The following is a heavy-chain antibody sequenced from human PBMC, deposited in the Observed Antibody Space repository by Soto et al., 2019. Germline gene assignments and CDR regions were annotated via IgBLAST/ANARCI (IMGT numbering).Heavy chain of an antibody. CDR2: ICCSDSN. CDR3: TGEAWGAKVDY. V-gene: IGHV4-59*08. D-gene: IGHD1-26*01. Sequence: TPSETLSLTCTVSGGSISSYYWSWIRQPPGKGLEWSEDICCSDSNNPHHSHKRRVTTSVDTTKTPYMEKRSPVSEEDTAYYYSTGEAWGAKVDYWGQGTLVTVSS. J-gene: IGHJ4*02. CDR1: GGSISSYY.